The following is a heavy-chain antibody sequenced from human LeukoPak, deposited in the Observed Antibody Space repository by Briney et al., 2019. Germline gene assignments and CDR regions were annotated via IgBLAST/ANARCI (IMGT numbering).Heavy chain of an antibody. D-gene: IGHD2-2*01. Sequence: MTSETLSLTCTVSGGSISSYYWSWIRQPAGKGLEWIGRIYTSGSTNYNPSLKSRVSMSIDTYKKQFSLRLTSVTAADTAVYFCARHVVRGRDWFCRSSNCHQRWFDPWGQGTLVAVSS. CDR3: ARHVVRGRDWFCRSSNCHQRWFDP. CDR1: GGSISSYY. CDR2: IYTSGST. J-gene: IGHJ5*02. V-gene: IGHV4-4*07.